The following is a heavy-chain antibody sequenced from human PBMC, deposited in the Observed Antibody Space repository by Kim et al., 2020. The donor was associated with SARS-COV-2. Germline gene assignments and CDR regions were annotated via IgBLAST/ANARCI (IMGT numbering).Heavy chain of an antibody. V-gene: IGHV1-69*01. CDR3: AIWDAFDI. CDR2: FGTA. Sequence: FGTANYAQKFQGRVTITADESTSTAYMELSSLRSEDTAVYYCAIWDAFDIWGQGTMVTVSS. J-gene: IGHJ3*02.